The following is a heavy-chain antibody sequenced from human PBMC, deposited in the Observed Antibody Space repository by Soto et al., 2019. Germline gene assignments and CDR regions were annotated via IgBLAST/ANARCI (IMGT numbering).Heavy chain of an antibody. V-gene: IGHV3-48*01. CDR3: ASVESGLLWFGELGYFDY. D-gene: IGHD3-10*01. CDR2: ISSSSSTI. Sequence: GGSLRLSCAASGFTFSSYSMNWVRQAPGKGLEWVSYISSSSSTIYYADSVKGRFTISRDNAKNSLYLQMNSLRAEDTAVYYCASVESGLLWFGELGYFDYWGQGTLVTVSS. J-gene: IGHJ4*02. CDR1: GFTFSSYS.